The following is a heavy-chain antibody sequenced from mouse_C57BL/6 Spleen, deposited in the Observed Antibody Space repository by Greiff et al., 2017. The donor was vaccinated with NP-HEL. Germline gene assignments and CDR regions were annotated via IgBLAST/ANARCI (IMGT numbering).Heavy chain of an antibody. V-gene: IGHV1-15*01. D-gene: IGHD1-1*01. J-gene: IGHJ2*01. CDR1: GYTFTDYE. CDR3: TSDYYGGSYY. CDR2: IDPETGGT. Sequence: VKLVESGAELVRPGASVTLSCKASGYTFTDYEMHWVKQTPVHGLEWIGAIDPETGGTAYNQKFKGKAILTADKSSSTAYMELRSLTSEDSAVYYCTSDYYGGSYYWGQGTTLTVSS.